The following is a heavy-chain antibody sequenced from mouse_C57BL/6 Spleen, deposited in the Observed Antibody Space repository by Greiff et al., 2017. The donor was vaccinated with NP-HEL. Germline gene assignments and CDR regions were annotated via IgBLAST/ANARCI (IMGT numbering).Heavy chain of an antibody. J-gene: IGHJ2*01. V-gene: IGHV3-6*01. CDR2: ISYDGSN. D-gene: IGHD1-1*01. CDR3: ARGVITTADFDY. Sequence: EVQLQESGPGLVKPSQSLSLTCSVTGYSITSGYYWNWIRQFPGNKLEWMGYISYDGSNNYNPSLKNRVSITRDTSKNQFFLKLNSVTTEDTATYYCARGVITTADFDYWGQGTTLTVSS. CDR1: GYSITSGYY.